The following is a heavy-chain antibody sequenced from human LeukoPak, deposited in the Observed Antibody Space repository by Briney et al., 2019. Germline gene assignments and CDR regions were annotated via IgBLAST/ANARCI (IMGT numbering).Heavy chain of an antibody. J-gene: IGHJ4*01. D-gene: IGHD1-1*01. CDR2: IGISDTTT. V-gene: IGHV3-48*03. CDR1: GFTFKSRD. CDR3: ATDTSGDLDIGY. Sequence: GSLRLSCGASGFTFKSRDMNWVRQAPGKGLEWISYIGISDTTTFYVDSVRGRFTISRDNAKKSLYLQMHSLRVEDTAVYYCATDTSGDLDIGYWGRGRLVTVSS.